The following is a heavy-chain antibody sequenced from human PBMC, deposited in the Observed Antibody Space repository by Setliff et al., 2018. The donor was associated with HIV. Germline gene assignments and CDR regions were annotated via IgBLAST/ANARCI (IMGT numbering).Heavy chain of an antibody. Sequence: PGGSLRLSCAASGFTFNTYAMSWVRQAPGKGLEWVSSMGGSSGDTYYADSVKGRFTISRDNAKNSLFLQMNSLRAEDTAVYYCARDPGSGWYDKLYHFDYWGQGTLVTVSS. J-gene: IGHJ4*02. D-gene: IGHD6-19*01. CDR2: MGGSSGDT. V-gene: IGHV3-21*06. CDR3: ARDPGSGWYDKLYHFDY. CDR1: GFTFNTYA.